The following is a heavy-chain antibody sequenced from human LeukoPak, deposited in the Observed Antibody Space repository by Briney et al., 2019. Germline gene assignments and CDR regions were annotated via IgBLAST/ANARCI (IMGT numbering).Heavy chain of an antibody. J-gene: IGHJ6*02. Sequence: SETLSLTCTVSGGSISSYYWSWIRQPAGKGLEWIGRIYTSGSTNYNPSLKSRVTMSVDTSKNQFSLNLDSATAADTAVYYCARTSRHFYGSGTNLTPWPAGMDVWGQGTTVTVSS. D-gene: IGHD3-10*01. CDR1: GGSISSYY. CDR2: IYTSGST. V-gene: IGHV4-4*07. CDR3: ARTSRHFYGSGTNLTPWPAGMDV.